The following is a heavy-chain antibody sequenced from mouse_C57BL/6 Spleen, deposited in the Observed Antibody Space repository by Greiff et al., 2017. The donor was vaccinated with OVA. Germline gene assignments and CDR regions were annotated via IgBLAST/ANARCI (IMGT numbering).Heavy chain of an antibody. J-gene: IGHJ4*01. D-gene: IGHD2-12*01. CDR1: GFTFSSYA. CDR3: ARAYSDAMDY. V-gene: IGHV5-4*01. Sequence: DVQLVESGGGLVKPGGSLKLSCAASGFTFSSYAMSWVRQTPEKRLEWVATISDGGSYTYYPDNVKGRFTISRDNAKNNLYLQMSHLKSEDTAMYYCARAYSDAMDYWGQGTSVTVSS. CDR2: ISDGGSYT.